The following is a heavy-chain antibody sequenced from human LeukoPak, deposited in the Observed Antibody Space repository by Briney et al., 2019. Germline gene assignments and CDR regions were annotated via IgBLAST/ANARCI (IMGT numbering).Heavy chain of an antibody. CDR3: AKAHLLDWLLPFDY. D-gene: IGHD3/OR15-3a*01. CDR2: VSNDGGDK. Sequence: GGSLRLSCAASGFTFSDYYMSWIRQAPGKGLEWVALVSNDGGDKYYADSVKGRFTISRDNSKNTLYLQMNSLRGEDTGVYYCAKAHLLDWLLPFDYWGQGTLVTVSS. V-gene: IGHV3-30*18. J-gene: IGHJ4*02. CDR1: GFTFSDYY.